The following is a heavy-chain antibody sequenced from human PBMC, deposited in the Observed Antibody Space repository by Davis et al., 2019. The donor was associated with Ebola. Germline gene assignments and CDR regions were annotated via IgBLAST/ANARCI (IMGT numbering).Heavy chain of an antibody. V-gene: IGHV4-59*08. CDR2: IYYSGST. Sequence: SETLSLTCSVSGYSIGSGYYWSWIRQPPGKGLEWIGYIYYSGSTNYNPSLKSRVTISVDTSKNQFSLKLSSVTAADTAVYYCARLETVTGLDYWGQGALVTVSS. CDR3: ARLETVTGLDY. CDR1: GYSIGSGYY. J-gene: IGHJ4*02. D-gene: IGHD6-19*01.